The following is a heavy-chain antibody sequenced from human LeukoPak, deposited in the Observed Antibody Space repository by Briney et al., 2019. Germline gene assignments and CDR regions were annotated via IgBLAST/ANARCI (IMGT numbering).Heavy chain of an antibody. V-gene: IGHV4-34*01. CDR2: INHSGST. Sequence: SETLSLTCAVSGGSFSGYYWNWIRQPPGKGLEWIGEINHSGSTNYNPSLKSRVTISVDTSKNQFSLKLSSVTAADTAVYYCARGKTYYDFWSGFKPDWFDPWGQGTLVTVSS. CDR1: GGSFSGYY. CDR3: ARGKTYYDFWSGFKPDWFDP. D-gene: IGHD3-3*01. J-gene: IGHJ5*02.